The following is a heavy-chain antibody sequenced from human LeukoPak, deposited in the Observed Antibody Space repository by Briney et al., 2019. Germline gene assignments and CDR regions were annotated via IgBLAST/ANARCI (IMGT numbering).Heavy chain of an antibody. CDR2: ISYDGSNK. Sequence: SCAASGFTFSNYGMHWVRQAPGKGLEGVAVISYDGSNKYYADSVKGRFTISRDNSKNTLYLRMNSLRAEDTAVYYCAGYYFDYRGQGTLVTVSS. CDR1: GFTFSNYG. J-gene: IGHJ4*02. CDR3: AGYYFDY. V-gene: IGHV3-30*03.